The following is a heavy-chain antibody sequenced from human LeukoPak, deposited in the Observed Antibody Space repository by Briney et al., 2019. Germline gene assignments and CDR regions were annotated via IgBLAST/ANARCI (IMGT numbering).Heavy chain of an antibody. CDR2: ISGSGGTT. D-gene: IGHD4-23*01. CDR1: GFSFSSYA. Sequence: GGSLRLSCGASGFSFSSYAMTWVRQAPGKGLEWVSGISGSGGTTNYADSVKGRFTISRDNSKNTLYLQMNSLRAEDTAVYYCAKERKLLPFDCWGQGTLVTVSS. CDR3: AKERKLLPFDC. V-gene: IGHV3-23*01. J-gene: IGHJ4*02.